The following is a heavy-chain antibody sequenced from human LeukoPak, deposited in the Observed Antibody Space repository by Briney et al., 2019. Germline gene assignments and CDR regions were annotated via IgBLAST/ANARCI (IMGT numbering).Heavy chain of an antibody. CDR2: IKQDGSEK. D-gene: IGHD3-9*01. CDR3: ARDSRYFDRLLSLSSYGMDV. CDR1: GITFSSYW. V-gene: IGHV3-7*01. Sequence: GGSLRLSCAASGITFSSYWMSWVRQAPGKGLEWVANIKQDGSEKYYVDSVRGRFTISRDNAKNSLYLQMNSLRAEDSAVYYCARDSRYFDRLLSLSSYGMDVWGQGTTVTVSS. J-gene: IGHJ6*02.